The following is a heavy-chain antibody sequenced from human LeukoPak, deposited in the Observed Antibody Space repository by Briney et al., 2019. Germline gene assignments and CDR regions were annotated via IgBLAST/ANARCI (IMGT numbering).Heavy chain of an antibody. CDR1: GYTFTGYY. Sequence: GASVKVSCKASGYTFTGYYIHWVRQAPGQGLEWMGWINPNSGGTNYAQKFQGRVTMTRDTSISTAYMEMSRLTSDDTAVYYCARDPSSSRLQGWFDPWGQGTLVTVSS. CDR2: INPNSGGT. D-gene: IGHD6-13*01. J-gene: IGHJ5*02. V-gene: IGHV1-2*02. CDR3: ARDPSSSRLQGWFDP.